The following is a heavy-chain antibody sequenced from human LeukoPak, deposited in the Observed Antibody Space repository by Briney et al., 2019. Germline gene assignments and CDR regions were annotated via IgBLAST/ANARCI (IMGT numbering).Heavy chain of an antibody. Sequence: PGGSPRLSCAASRCTFDDYSIHWVRQPPGKGLEWISLISWDGGATYYADSVKGRFTVSRDKSKNSLFLQMNSVITEDTAFYYCTKLARNSSWPYFDSWGQGTLVTVSS. V-gene: IGHV3-43*01. J-gene: IGHJ4*02. CDR3: TKLARNSSWPYFDS. CDR1: RCTFDDYS. D-gene: IGHD3-22*01. CDR2: ISWDGGAT.